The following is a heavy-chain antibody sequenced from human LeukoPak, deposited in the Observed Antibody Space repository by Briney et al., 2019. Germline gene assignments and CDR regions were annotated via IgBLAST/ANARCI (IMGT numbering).Heavy chain of an antibody. J-gene: IGHJ4*02. CDR2: IYYSGST. D-gene: IGHD2-21*02. V-gene: IGHV4-39*07. CDR1: GGSISSSSYY. Sequence: SETLSLTCTVSGGSISSSSYYWGWIHQPPGKGLEWIGSIYYSGSTYYSPSLKSRVTISVDTSKNQFSLKLSSVTAADTALYYCATLRGASTAVFDSWGQGALVTVSS. CDR3: ATLRGASTAVFDS.